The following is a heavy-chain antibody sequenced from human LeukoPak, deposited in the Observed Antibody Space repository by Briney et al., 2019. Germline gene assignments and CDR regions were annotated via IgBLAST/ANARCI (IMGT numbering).Heavy chain of an antibody. CDR3: ARDTGYSYVFDY. D-gene: IGHD5-18*01. CDR1: GYTFTGYY. V-gene: IGHV1-2*02. Sequence: PRASVKVSCKASGYTFTGYYMHWVRQAPGQGLEWMGWINPNSGGTNYAQKFQGRVTMTRDTSISTAYMELSRLRSDDTAVYYCARDTGYSYVFDYWGQGTLVTVSS. J-gene: IGHJ4*02. CDR2: INPNSGGT.